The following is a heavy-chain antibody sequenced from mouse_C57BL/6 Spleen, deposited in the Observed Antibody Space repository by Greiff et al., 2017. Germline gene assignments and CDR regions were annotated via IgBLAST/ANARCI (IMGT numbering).Heavy chain of an antibody. CDR1: GYAFSSSW. CDR3: ARYDYGSSWYFDV. Sequence: QVQLKQSGPELVKPGASVKISCKASGYAFSSSWMNWVKQRPGKGLEWIGRIYPGDGDTNYNGKFKGKATLTADKSSSTAYMQLSSLTSEDSAVYFCARYDYGSSWYFDVWGTGTTVTVSS. CDR2: IYPGDGDT. J-gene: IGHJ1*03. V-gene: IGHV1-82*01. D-gene: IGHD1-1*01.